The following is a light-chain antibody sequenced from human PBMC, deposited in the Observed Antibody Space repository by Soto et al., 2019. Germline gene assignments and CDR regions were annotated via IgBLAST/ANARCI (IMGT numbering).Light chain of an antibody. CDR1: SVDVGAYDF. J-gene: IGLJ2*01. CDR2: VVS. V-gene: IGLV2-11*01. Sequence: QSALTQPHSVSGSPGQSVTISCTGTSVDVGAYDFVSWYQQHPGKAPKLLIYVVSGRPSGVPHRFSGSKSGNAASLTISGLQSGDEADYYCAAWDDSLNGVIFGGGTKLTVL. CDR3: AAWDDSLNGVI.